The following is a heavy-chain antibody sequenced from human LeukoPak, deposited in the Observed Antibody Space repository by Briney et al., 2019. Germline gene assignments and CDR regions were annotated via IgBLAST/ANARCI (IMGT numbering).Heavy chain of an antibody. V-gene: IGHV3-74*01. CDR2: IDSDGNST. CDR1: GFTFSSYW. CDR3: ARDPGIAAAVYFDY. Sequence: GGSLRLSCAASGFTFSSYWMHWVRQVPGKGLVWVSRIDSDGNSTNYADSVKGRFTISRDNSKNTLCLQMNSLRAEDTAVYYCARDPGIAAAVYFDYWGQGTLVTVSS. D-gene: IGHD6-13*01. J-gene: IGHJ4*02.